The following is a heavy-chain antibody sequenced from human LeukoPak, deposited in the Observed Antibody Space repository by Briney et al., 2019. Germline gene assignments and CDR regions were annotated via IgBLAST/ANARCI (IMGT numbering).Heavy chain of an antibody. D-gene: IGHD1-26*01. J-gene: IGHJ5*02. CDR2: MSYAGTT. CDR1: GGSISSHC. CDR3: ARDPAGSGWYDP. V-gene: IGHV4-59*11. Sequence: SETLSLTCTVSGGSISSHCWGWIRQPPGKGLEWIGYMSYAGTTKYNPSLKSRVTISVDTSKNQVSMKLTSVSAADTAVYHCARDPAGSGWYDPWGPGTLVAVSS.